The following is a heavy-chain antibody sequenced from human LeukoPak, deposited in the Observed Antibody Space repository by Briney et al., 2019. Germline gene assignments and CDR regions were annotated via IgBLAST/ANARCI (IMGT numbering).Heavy chain of an antibody. D-gene: IGHD6-19*01. Sequence: PGGSLRLSCAASGFTFNSCWVNWVRQAPGKGLEWVANINQDGSDKKYVDSVKGRFTISRDNDKNSVYLQMNGLRAEDTAVYYCGYSSGWLFDYWGQGAQVTVSS. J-gene: IGHJ4*02. CDR1: GFTFNSCW. CDR3: GYSSGWLFDY. CDR2: INQDGSDK. V-gene: IGHV3-7*01.